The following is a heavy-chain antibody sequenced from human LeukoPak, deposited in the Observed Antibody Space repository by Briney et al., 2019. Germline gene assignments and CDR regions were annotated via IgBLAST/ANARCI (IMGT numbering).Heavy chain of an antibody. D-gene: IGHD1-26*01. CDR3: ARGRGVRELVFDYFDY. J-gene: IGHJ4*02. CDR1: GGSISSGDYY. V-gene: IGHV4-30-4*01. CDR2: IYYSGST. Sequence: PSQTLSLTCTVSGGSISSGDYYWSWIRQPPGKGLEWIGYIYYSGSTYYNPSLKSRVTISVDTSKNQFSLKLSSVTAAGTAVYYCARGRGVRELVFDYFDYWGQGTLVTVSS.